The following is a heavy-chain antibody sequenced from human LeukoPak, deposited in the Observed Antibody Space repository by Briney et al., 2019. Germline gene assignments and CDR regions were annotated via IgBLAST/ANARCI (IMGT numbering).Heavy chain of an antibody. CDR2: IKHSGST. Sequence: KPSETLSLTCAVYGGSFSGYYWSWIRQPPGKGLEWIGEIKHSGSTNYNPSLKSRVTISVDTSKNQFSLKLSSVTAADTAVYYCARQYSSSSDFDYWGQGTLVTVSS. D-gene: IGHD6-13*01. CDR3: ARQYSSSSDFDY. V-gene: IGHV4-34*01. CDR1: GGSFSGYY. J-gene: IGHJ4*02.